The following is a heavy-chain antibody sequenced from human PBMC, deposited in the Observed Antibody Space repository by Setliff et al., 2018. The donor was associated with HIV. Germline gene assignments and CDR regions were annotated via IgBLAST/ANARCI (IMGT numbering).Heavy chain of an antibody. V-gene: IGHV1-69*06. CDR2: IIPVFGTP. Sequence: SVKVSCKGSGDTFTSFAINWVRKAHGQGIEWLGRIIPVFGTPNYAQKFQAIVTITVDKSTNTAYMALSSLRHDDTAIYYCAREIRNYDFWSGYWEDHYFDSWGQGTLVTVSS. J-gene: IGHJ4*02. CDR3: AREIRNYDFWSGYWEDHYFDS. D-gene: IGHD3-3*01. CDR1: GDTFTSFA.